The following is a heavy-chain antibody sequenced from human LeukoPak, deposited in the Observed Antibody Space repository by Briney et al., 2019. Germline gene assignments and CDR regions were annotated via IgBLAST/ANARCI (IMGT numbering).Heavy chain of an antibody. V-gene: IGHV3-74*01. Sequence: GSLRLSCAASGFTFNTYWMHWVRQDPGKGPVWVSRINSDGSTTAYADSVRGRFTISRDNAKNTLYLQINSLRAEDTAVYYCARMMEYYDFWSGQKEWGRWFDPWGQGTLVTVSS. CDR1: GFTFNTYW. J-gene: IGHJ5*02. D-gene: IGHD3-3*01. CDR3: ARMMEYYDFWSGQKEWGRWFDP. CDR2: INSDGSTT.